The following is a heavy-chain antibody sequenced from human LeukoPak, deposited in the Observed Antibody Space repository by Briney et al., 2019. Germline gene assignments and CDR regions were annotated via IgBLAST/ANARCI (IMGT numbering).Heavy chain of an antibody. J-gene: IGHJ4*02. Sequence: GGSLRLSCEASGFTFGSHAMYWVRQTPGKGLEWVAGIFGSGGSPHYADPVKGRFTISRDNSRNTVYLQINSLRAEDTAVYYCGKTTVGYSSGQKPAWPVDYWGQGTLVTVSS. CDR3: GKTTVGYSSGQKPAWPVDY. CDR2: IFGSGGSP. CDR1: GFTFGSHA. V-gene: IGHV3-23*01. D-gene: IGHD5-18*01.